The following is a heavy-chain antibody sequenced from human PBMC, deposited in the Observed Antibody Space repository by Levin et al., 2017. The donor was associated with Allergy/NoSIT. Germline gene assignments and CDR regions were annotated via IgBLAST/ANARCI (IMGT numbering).Heavy chain of an antibody. D-gene: IGHD5-18*01. CDR3: ARVAGYSYGYYFDY. Sequence: PSQTLSLTCAVSGGSISSGGYSWSWIRQPPGKGLEWIGNIYLSGSTNDNPSLKSRVTMSVDRPKNQFSLKLSYVTAADTAVYYCARVAGYSYGYYFDYWGPGTLVTVSS. V-gene: IGHV4-30-2*01. CDR2: IYLSGST. CDR1: GGSISSGGYS. J-gene: IGHJ4*02.